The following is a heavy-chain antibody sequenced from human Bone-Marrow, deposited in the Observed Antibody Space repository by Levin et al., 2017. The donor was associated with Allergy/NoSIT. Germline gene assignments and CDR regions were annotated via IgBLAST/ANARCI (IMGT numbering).Heavy chain of an antibody. CDR3: AREGWVGGYDRAFDS. CDR1: GFRFRDYW. D-gene: IGHD1-26*01. Sequence: GGSLRLSCAGSGFRFRDYWLTWVRQAPGKGLEWVANIKEDGTEKYYLDSVKGRFTISRDNAKNSVYLQMNSLRAADTAVDFCAREGWVGGYDRAFDSWGQGTLVAVSS. V-gene: IGHV3-7*01. CDR2: IKEDGTEK. J-gene: IGHJ4*02.